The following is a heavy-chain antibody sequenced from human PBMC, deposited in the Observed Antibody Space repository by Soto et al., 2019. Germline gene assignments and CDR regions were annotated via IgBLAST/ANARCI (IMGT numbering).Heavy chain of an antibody. Sequence: QVQLVQSGAEVKKPGASVKVSCKASGYTFTSYGISWVRQAPGQGLEWMGWISAYNGNTNYAQKLQGRVTMTTDTSTSTAYMELRSLRSDDTAVYYCARDTYYYDSSGYHYGMDVWGQGTTVTVSS. J-gene: IGHJ6*02. CDR2: ISAYNGNT. CDR3: ARDTYYYDSSGYHYGMDV. V-gene: IGHV1-18*01. CDR1: GYTFTSYG. D-gene: IGHD3-22*01.